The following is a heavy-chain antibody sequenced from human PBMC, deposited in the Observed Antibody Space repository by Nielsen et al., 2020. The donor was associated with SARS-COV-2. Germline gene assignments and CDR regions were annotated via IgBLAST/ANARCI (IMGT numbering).Heavy chain of an antibody. CDR3: ARGKRSYSGSFLNYYYYYYMDV. D-gene: IGHD1-14*01. J-gene: IGHJ6*03. Sequence: WIRQPPGKGLEWIGYIHDSGSTNYNPSLGGRVTISVDTSKNQFSLTLNSVTAADTAVYFCARGKRSYSGSFLNYYYYYYMDVWGKGTTVTVSS. V-gene: IGHV4-31*02. CDR2: IHDSGST.